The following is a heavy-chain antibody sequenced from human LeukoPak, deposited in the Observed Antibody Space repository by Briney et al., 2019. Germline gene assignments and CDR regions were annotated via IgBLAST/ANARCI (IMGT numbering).Heavy chain of an antibody. D-gene: IGHD2-21*01. Sequence: GGSLRLSCAASGLAFSAYKMHWVRQAPRKGLVWVSRISTDGYTTDYADFVQGRFTISRDNSKNTLYLQMNSLRAEDTAIYYCAKGLIRKDDYWGQGTLVTVSS. CDR2: ISTDGYTT. V-gene: IGHV3-74*01. CDR3: AKGLIRKDDY. J-gene: IGHJ4*02. CDR1: GLAFSAYK.